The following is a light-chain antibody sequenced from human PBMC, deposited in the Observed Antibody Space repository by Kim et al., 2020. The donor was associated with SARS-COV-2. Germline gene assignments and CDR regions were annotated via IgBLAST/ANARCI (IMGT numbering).Light chain of an antibody. CDR3: QVLEKGSDHLVV. CDR1: NIGSKS. Sequence: SYELTQPPSVSVAPGKTARITCGGNNIGSKSVHWHQQKPGQAPVLVIYYDSDRPSGIPERFSGSNSGNTATLTISRVEAGDEAAYYCQVLEKGSDHLVVF. J-gene: IGLJ2*01. V-gene: IGLV3-21*01. CDR2: YDS.